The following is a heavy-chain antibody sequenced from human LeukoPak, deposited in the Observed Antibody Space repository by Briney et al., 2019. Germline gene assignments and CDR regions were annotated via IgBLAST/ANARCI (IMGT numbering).Heavy chain of an antibody. CDR1: GGTFSSYA. CDR3: ARDRDNWNTLYYFEY. Sequence: SVKVSCKASGGTFSSYAISWVRQAPGQGLEWTGRIIPIFGTANYAQKFQGRVTITADKSTSTAYMELSSLRSEDTAVYYCARDRDNWNTLYYFEYWGQGTLVTVSS. D-gene: IGHD1/OR15-1a*01. J-gene: IGHJ4*02. V-gene: IGHV1-69*06. CDR2: IIPIFGTA.